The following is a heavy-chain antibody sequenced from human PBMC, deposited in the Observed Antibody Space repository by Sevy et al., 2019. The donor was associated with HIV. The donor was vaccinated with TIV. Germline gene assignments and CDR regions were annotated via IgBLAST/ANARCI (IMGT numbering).Heavy chain of an antibody. V-gene: IGHV3-23*01. CDR3: ARDTGGIGMDV. Sequence: GGSLRLSCAASGFTFSNYAMSWVRQAPGKGLEWVSAISGSGGSTYYADSVKGRFTISRDNAKNSLSLQMNSLRAEDTAVYYCARDTGGIGMDVWGQGTTVTVSS. D-gene: IGHD6-13*01. CDR1: GFTFSNYA. J-gene: IGHJ6*02. CDR2: ISGSGGST.